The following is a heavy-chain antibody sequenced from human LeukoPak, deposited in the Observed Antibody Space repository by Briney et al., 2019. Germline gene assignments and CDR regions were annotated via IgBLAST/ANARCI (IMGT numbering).Heavy chain of an antibody. CDR2: ITSGSSYI. J-gene: IGHJ6*03. D-gene: IGHD1-26*01. V-gene: IGHV3-21*01. CDR1: GFSFSTYN. CDR3: ARDPYSGNYGAYYYYYMDV. Sequence: PGGSLRLSCAASGFSFSTYNMNWVRQAPGRRLEWVSSITSGSSYIYYADSVKGRFTIPRDNAKSSLYLQMDSLRAEDTAVYYCARDPYSGNYGAYYYYYMDVWGKGTTVTISS.